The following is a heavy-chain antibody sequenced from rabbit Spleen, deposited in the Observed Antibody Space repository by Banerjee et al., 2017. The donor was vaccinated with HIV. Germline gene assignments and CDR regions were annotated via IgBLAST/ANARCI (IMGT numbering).Heavy chain of an antibody. CDR3: ARGSAAMTMVITGYYLNL. J-gene: IGHJ4*01. CDR1: GLDFSSSYW. V-gene: IGHV1S45*01. CDR2: IYAGSSGTT. Sequence: EESGGGLVQPEGSLTLTCTASGLDFSSSYWICWVRQAPGKGLEWIACIYAGSSGTTYYANWAKGRFTISRTSSTTVTLEMTSLTAADTATYFCARGSAAMTMVITGYYLNLWGPGTLVTVS. D-gene: IGHD2-1*01.